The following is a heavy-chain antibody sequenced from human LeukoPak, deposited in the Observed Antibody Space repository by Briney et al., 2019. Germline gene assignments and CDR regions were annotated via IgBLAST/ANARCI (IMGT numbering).Heavy chain of an antibody. CDR3: ARRGYCSSTSCYEYWFDP. J-gene: IGHJ5*02. V-gene: IGHV4-39*01. D-gene: IGHD2-2*01. Sequence: SETLSLTCTVSGGSISSSSYYWGWIRQPPGKGLEWIGIIYYIGSTYYNPSLKSRLTISVDTSKNQFSLKLSSVNATDTAVYYCARRGYCSSTSCYEYWFDPWGQGTLVTVSS. CDR2: IYYIGST. CDR1: GGSISSSSYY.